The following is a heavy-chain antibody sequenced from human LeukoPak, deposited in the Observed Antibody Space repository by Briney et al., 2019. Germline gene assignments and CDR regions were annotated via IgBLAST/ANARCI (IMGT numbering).Heavy chain of an antibody. D-gene: IGHD4-17*01. J-gene: IGHJ4*02. V-gene: IGHV4-61*02. CDR2: IYTSGST. Sequence: PAETLSLTCTVSGGSISSSSYYWGWIRQPAGKGLEWIGRIYTSGSTNYNPTLKSRVTISVDTSKNQFSLKLSSVTAADTAVYYCARDRGYGDYYYFDYWDQGTLVTVSS. CDR3: ARDRGYGDYYYFDY. CDR1: GGSISSSSYY.